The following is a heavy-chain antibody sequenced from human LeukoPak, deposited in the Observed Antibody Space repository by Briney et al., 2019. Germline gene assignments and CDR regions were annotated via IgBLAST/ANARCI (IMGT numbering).Heavy chain of an antibody. Sequence: GGSLRLSCAASGFTFSTYAMSWVRQAPGRGLEWVSAISVTGGSTYSADSVKGRFTISRDNAKNTLYLQMNSLRAEDTAVYFCASGELDSLYYFDYWGQGTLVTVSS. CDR2: ISVTGGST. J-gene: IGHJ4*02. CDR1: GFTFSTYA. CDR3: ASGELDSLYYFDY. D-gene: IGHD1-1*01. V-gene: IGHV3-23*01.